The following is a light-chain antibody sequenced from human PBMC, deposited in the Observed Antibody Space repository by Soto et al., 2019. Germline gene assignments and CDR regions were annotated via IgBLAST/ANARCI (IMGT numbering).Light chain of an antibody. J-gene: IGKJ4*01. CDR3: QQYNHWLALT. CDR1: QRVSIN. V-gene: IGKV3-15*01. Sequence: EIVMTQSPATLSVSPGERATLSCRASQRVSINLAWYQQKTGHAPRLLIYRASTRATGIPDRFSGSGSGTEVTLPISSLQYEDFAVYYGQQYNHWLALTVGGGTKVEIK. CDR2: RAS.